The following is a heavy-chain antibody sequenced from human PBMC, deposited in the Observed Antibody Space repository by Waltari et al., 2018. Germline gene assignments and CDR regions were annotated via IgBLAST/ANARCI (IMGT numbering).Heavy chain of an antibody. CDR2: ISGSGGST. D-gene: IGHD6-13*01. Sequence: EVQLLESGGGLVQPGGSLRLSCPASGFTFSNYAMSWVRQAPGKGLEWVSAISGSGGSTYYADSVKGRFTISRDNSKNTLYLQMNSLRAEDTAVYYCANVDGSSPYYYGMDVWGQGTTVTVSS. J-gene: IGHJ6*02. V-gene: IGHV3-23*01. CDR1: GFTFSNYA. CDR3: ANVDGSSPYYYGMDV.